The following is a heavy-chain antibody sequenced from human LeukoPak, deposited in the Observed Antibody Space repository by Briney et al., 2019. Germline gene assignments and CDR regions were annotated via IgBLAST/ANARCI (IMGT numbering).Heavy chain of an antibody. Sequence: ASVKVSCKASGYTFTRNNMNWVRQAPGHGLEWMGYINTNTGNPTYAQGFTGRFVFSLDTSVSTAYLQISSLKAEDTAVYYCSFYSSSSAYWGQGTLVTVSS. CDR2: INTNTGNP. J-gene: IGHJ4*02. V-gene: IGHV7-4-1*02. CDR1: GYTFTRNN. CDR3: SFYSSSSAY. D-gene: IGHD6-6*01.